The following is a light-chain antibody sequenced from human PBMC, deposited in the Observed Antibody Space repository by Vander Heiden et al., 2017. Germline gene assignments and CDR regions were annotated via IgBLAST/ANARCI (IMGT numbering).Light chain of an antibody. J-gene: IGLJ7*01. Sequence: QSVLTQPPSASWTPGQRVTIACSGSSSNIGSNPVNWYHQHPGTAPKLLIFRNNKRPSGVPDRFSGSKSGTSASLAIIGLQSEDEADYYCAAWDDSLNGAVFGGGTKLTVL. V-gene: IGLV1-44*01. CDR2: RNN. CDR3: AAWDDSLNGAV. CDR1: SSNIGSNP.